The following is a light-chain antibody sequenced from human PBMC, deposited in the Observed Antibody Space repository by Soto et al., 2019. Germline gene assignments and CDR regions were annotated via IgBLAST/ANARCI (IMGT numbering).Light chain of an antibody. V-gene: IGKV1-27*01. Sequence: DIQMTQSPTSLSASVGDRVTITCRASQGIRNFVAWYQQKPGKAPKLLIYAASTLQAGVPSRFRGSGSGTDFTLTINSLQREDVATYSCQKYSSVPVFGPGTKVEIK. CDR3: QKYSSVPV. J-gene: IGKJ3*01. CDR1: QGIRNF. CDR2: AAS.